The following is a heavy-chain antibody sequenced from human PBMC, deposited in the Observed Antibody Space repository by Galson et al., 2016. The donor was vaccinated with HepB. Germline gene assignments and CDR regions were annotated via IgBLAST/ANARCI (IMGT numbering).Heavy chain of an antibody. V-gene: IGHV3-30*04. J-gene: IGHJ5*02. CDR1: GFTFSTYA. CDR2: ISYDGSNK. CDR3: ARARDSNWFDP. D-gene: IGHD3-22*01. Sequence: SLRLSCAASGFTFSTYAMHWVRQAPGKGLEWVAFISYDGSNKYYADSVKGRFTISRDNSKNTVYLQMNSLRGEDTAGYSCARARDSNWFDPWGQGTLVTVSS.